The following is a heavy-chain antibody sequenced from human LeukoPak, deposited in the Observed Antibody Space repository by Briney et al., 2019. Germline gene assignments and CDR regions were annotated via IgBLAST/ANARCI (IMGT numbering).Heavy chain of an antibody. J-gene: IGHJ4*02. CDR3: ARGGAARPWGY. V-gene: IGHV3-74*01. CDR2: INTDGSST. D-gene: IGHD6-6*01. Sequence: GGSLRLSCAASGFTFSSYAMSWVRQAPGKGLVWVSRINTDGSSTSYADSVKGRFTISRDNAKNSLYLQMNSLRAEDTAVYYCARGGAARPWGYWGQGTLVTVSS. CDR1: GFTFSSYA.